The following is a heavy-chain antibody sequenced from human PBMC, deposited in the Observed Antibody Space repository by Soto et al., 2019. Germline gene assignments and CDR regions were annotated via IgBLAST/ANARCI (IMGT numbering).Heavy chain of an antibody. V-gene: IGHV3-9*01. J-gene: IGHJ5*02. CDR1: GFTFDDYA. D-gene: IGHD3-10*01. Sequence: GGSLRLSCAASGFTFDDYAMHWVRQAPGKGLEWVSGISWNSGSIGYADSVKGRFTISRDNAKNSLYLQMNSLRAEDTALYYCAKDTGRMVRGVNNWFDPWGQGTLVTVSS. CDR2: ISWNSGSI. CDR3: AKDTGRMVRGVNNWFDP.